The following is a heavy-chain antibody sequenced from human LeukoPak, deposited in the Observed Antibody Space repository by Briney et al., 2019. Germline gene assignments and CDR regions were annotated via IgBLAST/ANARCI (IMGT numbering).Heavy chain of an antibody. CDR1: GGSISSSNW. CDR3: AREPLALQYYYYYYGMDV. J-gene: IGHJ6*02. D-gene: IGHD3-3*02. V-gene: IGHV4-4*02. CDR2: IYHSGST. Sequence: PSETLSLTCAVSGGSISSSNWWSWVRQPPGKGLEWIGEIYHSGSTNYNPSLKSRVTISVDKSKNQFSLKLSSVTAADTAVYYCAREPLALQYYYYYYGMDVWGQGTTVTVSS.